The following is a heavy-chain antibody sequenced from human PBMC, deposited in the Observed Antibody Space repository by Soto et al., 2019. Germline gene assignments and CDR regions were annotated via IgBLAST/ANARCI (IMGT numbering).Heavy chain of an antibody. D-gene: IGHD3-22*01. J-gene: IGHJ1*01. Sequence: GGSLRLSCAASGFTFSSYGMHWVRQAPGKGLEWVAVISYDGSNKYYADSVKGRFTISRDNSKNTLYLQMNSLRAEDTAVYYCARDYYYDSSGYYRKYFQHWGQGTLVTVSS. CDR3: ARDYYYDSSGYYRKYFQH. CDR1: GFTFSSYG. CDR2: ISYDGSNK. V-gene: IGHV3-30*03.